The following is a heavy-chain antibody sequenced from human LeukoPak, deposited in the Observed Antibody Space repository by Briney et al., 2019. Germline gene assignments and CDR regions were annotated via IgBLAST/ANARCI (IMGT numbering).Heavy chain of an antibody. CDR3: ARTVYRRGFDY. Sequence: SETLSLTCAVYGGSFSGYYWSWIRQHPGKGLEWIGYIYYSGSTYYNPSLKSRVTISVDTSKNQFSLKLSSVTAADTAVYYCARTVYRRGFDYWGQGTLVTVSS. J-gene: IGHJ4*02. CDR2: IYYSGST. V-gene: IGHV4-31*11. D-gene: IGHD2-2*02. CDR1: GGSFSGYY.